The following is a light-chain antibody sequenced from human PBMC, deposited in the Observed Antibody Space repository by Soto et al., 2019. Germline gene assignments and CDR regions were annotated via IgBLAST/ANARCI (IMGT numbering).Light chain of an antibody. CDR1: QSVGSSF. V-gene: IGKV3-20*01. CDR2: RTS. J-gene: IGKJ4*01. Sequence: EIVLTQSPDTLSLSPGERATLSCRASQSVGSSFLAWYQQKPGQAPRLLIYRTSTRATGIPDRFTGSGSGTDFTLTISRLEPEYFAVYYCQQYENSPLTFGGWTKVEIK. CDR3: QQYENSPLT.